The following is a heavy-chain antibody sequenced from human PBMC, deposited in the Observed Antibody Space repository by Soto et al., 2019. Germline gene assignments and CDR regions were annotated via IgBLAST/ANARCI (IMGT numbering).Heavy chain of an antibody. V-gene: IGHV3-23*01. D-gene: IGHD3-22*01. Sequence: GGSLRLSCAASGFTFSSYAMSWVRQAPGKGLEWVSAISGSGGSTYYADSVKGRFTISRDNSKNTLYLQMNSLRAEDTAVYYCAKVTTMIVVVNKFDYWGQGTLVTVSS. J-gene: IGHJ4*02. CDR1: GFTFSSYA. CDR2: ISGSGGST. CDR3: AKVTTMIVVVNKFDY.